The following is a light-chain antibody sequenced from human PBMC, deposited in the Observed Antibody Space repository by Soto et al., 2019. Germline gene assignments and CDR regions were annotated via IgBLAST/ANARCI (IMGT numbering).Light chain of an antibody. J-gene: IGKJ1*01. Sequence: EIVLTQSPGTLSLSPGERATLSCRASQSISTDFLAWYQQRPGQAPRLLIYGASTRPTGVPERFSGGGSGRDLTLTISRLEPEDFEVYFCQQHGGSPLWTFGQGTNVQI. CDR3: QQHGGSPLWT. V-gene: IGKV3-20*01. CDR2: GAS. CDR1: QSISTDF.